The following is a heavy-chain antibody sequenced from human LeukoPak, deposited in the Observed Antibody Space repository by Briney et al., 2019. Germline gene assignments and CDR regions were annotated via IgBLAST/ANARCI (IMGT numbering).Heavy chain of an antibody. J-gene: IGHJ5*02. Sequence: SETLSLTCTVSGGSISSGGYYWSWIRQHPGKGLEWIGYINYSGSTYYTSKNHFSLRLSSVTAADTAVYYCARYGSGSTWFDPWGQGTLVTVSS. CDR2: INYSGST. CDR3: ARYGSGSTWFDP. D-gene: IGHD3-10*01. CDR1: GGSISSGGYY. V-gene: IGHV4-31*01.